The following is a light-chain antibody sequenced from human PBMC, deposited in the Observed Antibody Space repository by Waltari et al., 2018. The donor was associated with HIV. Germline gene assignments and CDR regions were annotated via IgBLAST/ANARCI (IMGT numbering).Light chain of an antibody. V-gene: IGLV3-1*01. Sequence: SYELTQPPSVSVSPGQTASITCSGDKLGDKYACWYQQKPGQSPVLVIYQDSKRPSGIPERFSGSNSGITATLTISGTQAMDEGDYYCQAWDSSTVVFGGGTKLTVL. CDR1: KLGDKY. CDR2: QDS. J-gene: IGLJ2*01. CDR3: QAWDSSTVV.